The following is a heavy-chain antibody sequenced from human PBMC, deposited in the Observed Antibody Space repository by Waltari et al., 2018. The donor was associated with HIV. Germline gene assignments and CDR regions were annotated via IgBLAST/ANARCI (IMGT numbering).Heavy chain of an antibody. J-gene: IGHJ4*02. Sequence: GGEVKKPGASVKVSCKASGYPFTNHGISWVRKAPGQGLEWMAWVSAHTGETNYTQTLHGRISVTTDKSTTTAYLELRGLRSDDAATYYCARDSPFYYGSGTYRNLDYWGQGTLVTVSS. CDR2: VSAHTGET. CDR3: ARDSPFYYGSGTYRNLDY. D-gene: IGHD3-10*01. CDR1: GYPFTNHG. V-gene: IGHV1-18*01.